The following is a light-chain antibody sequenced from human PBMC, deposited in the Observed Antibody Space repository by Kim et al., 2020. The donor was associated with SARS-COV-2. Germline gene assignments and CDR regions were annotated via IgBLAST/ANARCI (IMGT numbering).Light chain of an antibody. J-gene: IGLJ1*01. CDR3: NSRDSSGNHYV. CDR2: GKN. CDR1: SLRSYY. V-gene: IGLV3-19*01. Sequence: SSELTQDPAASVALGQTVRITCQGDSLRSYYASWYQQKPGQAPVLVIYGKNNRPSGIPDRFSGSSSGNTASLTITGAQAEDEADYYCNSRDSSGNHYVFG.